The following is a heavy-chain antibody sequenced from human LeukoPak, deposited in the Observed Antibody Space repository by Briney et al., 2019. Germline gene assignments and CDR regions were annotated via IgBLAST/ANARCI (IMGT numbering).Heavy chain of an antibody. V-gene: IGHV4-59*01. J-gene: IGHJ4*02. Sequence: SETLSLTCTVSGGCISTYYWNWIRQPPGKGLEWIGYIYYSGSTNYNPSLKSRVTISVDTSKNQFSLKLSSVTAADTAMYYCARDGSARYYFDYWGQGTLVTVSS. CDR2: IYYSGST. CDR3: ARDGSARYYFDY. CDR1: GGCISTYY.